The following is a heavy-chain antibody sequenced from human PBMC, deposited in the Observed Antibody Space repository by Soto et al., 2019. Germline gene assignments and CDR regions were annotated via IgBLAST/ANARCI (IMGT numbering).Heavy chain of an antibody. CDR1: GGSVSSCSYY. Sequence: PSETLSLTCTVSGGSVSSCSYYWSWIRQPPGKGLEWIGYIYYSGSTNYNPSLKSRVTISVDTSKNQFSLKLSSVTAADTAVYYCASVTRTCISTSCYRYYYGMDVWGQGTTVTVSS. J-gene: IGHJ6*02. D-gene: IGHD2-2*02. CDR2: IYYSGST. V-gene: IGHV4-61*01. CDR3: ASVTRTCISTSCYRYYYGMDV.